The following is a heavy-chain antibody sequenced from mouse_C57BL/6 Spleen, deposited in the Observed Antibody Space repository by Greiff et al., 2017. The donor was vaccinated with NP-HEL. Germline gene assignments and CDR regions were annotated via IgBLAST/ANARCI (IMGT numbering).Heavy chain of an antibody. CDR1: GFTFSDYG. Sequence: DVKLVESGGGLVKPGGSLKLSCAASGFTFSDYGMHWVRQAPEKGLEWVAYISSGSSTIYYADTVKGRFTISRDNAKNTLFLQMTSLRSEDTAMYYCARPDYWYFDVWGTGTTVTVSS. J-gene: IGHJ1*03. CDR3: ARPDYWYFDV. V-gene: IGHV5-17*01. CDR2: ISSGSSTI.